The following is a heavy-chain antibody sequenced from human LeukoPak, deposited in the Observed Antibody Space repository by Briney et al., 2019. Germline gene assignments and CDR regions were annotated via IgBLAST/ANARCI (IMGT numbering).Heavy chain of an antibody. V-gene: IGHV3-9*01. CDR3: AKDSGYSGYDYFYDYFDY. CDR1: GFTFDDYA. Sequence: GGSLRLSCAASGFTFDDYAMHWVRQAPGKGLEWVSGISWNSGSIGYADSVKGRFTISRDNAKNSLYLQMNSLRAEDTALYYCAKDSGYSGYDYFYDYFDYWGQGTLVTVSS. CDR2: ISWNSGSI. D-gene: IGHD5-12*01. J-gene: IGHJ4*02.